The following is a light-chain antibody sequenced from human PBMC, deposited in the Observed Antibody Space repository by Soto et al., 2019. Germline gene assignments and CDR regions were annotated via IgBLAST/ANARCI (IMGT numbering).Light chain of an antibody. CDR2: DVS. V-gene: IGLV2-14*01. J-gene: IGLJ1*01. CDR1: SSDVGGYNY. CDR3: SSYSSISAYV. Sequence: QSALTQPASVSGSPGQSITISCTGTSSDVGGYNYVSWYQQHPGKDPKLMIYDVSNRPSGVSNRFSGSKSGDTASLTISGLQAEDEADYYCSSYSSISAYVFGIGTKVTVL.